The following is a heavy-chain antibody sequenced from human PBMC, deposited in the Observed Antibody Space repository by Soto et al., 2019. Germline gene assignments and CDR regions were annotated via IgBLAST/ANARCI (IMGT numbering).Heavy chain of an antibody. V-gene: IGHV3-21*04. CDR1: GFTLSTYR. CDR2: ISASSAQI. J-gene: IGHJ4*02. Sequence: GGSLRLSCAASGFTLSTYRVNWVRQAPGKGLEWVSSISASSAQIHYADSVRGRFTISKDNAKNSLYLQMNSLRAEDTAVYYCAKSGYCSDDKCYWYFDYWGPGTLVTVSS. CDR3: AKSGYCSDDKCYWYFDY. D-gene: IGHD2-15*01.